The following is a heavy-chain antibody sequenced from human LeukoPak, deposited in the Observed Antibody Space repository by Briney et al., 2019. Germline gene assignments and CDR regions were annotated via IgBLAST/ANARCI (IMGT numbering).Heavy chain of an antibody. CDR2: IYYSGST. V-gene: IGHV4-39*01. CDR1: GGSISSSSYY. J-gene: IGHJ5*02. D-gene: IGHD3-3*01. Sequence: SETLSLTCTVSGGSISSSSYYWGWIRQPPGKGLEWIGSIYYSGSTYYNPSLKSRVTISVDTSKSQFSLKLSSVTAADTAVYYCAGHRLEWFSRVHNWFDPWGQGTLVTVSS. CDR3: AGHRLEWFSRVHNWFDP.